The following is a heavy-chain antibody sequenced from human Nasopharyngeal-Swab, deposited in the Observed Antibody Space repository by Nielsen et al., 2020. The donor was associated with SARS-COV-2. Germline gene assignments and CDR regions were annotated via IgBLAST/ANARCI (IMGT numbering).Heavy chain of an antibody. CDR2: IIPIFGTA. CDR1: GGTFSSYA. CDR3: ARGGFPALVDY. J-gene: IGHJ4*02. V-gene: IGHV1-69*13. Sequence: SVKVSCKASGGTFSSYAISWVRQAPGQGLEWMVGIIPIFGTANYAQKFQGRVTITAHESTSTAYMELSSLRSEDTAVYYCARGGFPALVDYWGQGTLVTVSS. D-gene: IGHD6-6*01.